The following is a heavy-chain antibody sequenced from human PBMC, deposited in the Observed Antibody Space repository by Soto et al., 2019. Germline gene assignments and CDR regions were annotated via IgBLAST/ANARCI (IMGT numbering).Heavy chain of an antibody. D-gene: IGHD5-18*01. Sequence: QVQLVESGGGVVQPGRSLSLSCAASGFTFSSDAMHWVRQAPGKGLEWVAVISYDVNNKYYADSVKGRFTISRDNSKGTLYLQMNSLGPEDTALYFCASARGYSTFQSVSHFDHWGKGSLVTVSS. CDR3: ASARGYSTFQSVSHFDH. CDR1: GFTFSSDA. CDR2: ISYDVNNK. J-gene: IGHJ4*02. V-gene: IGHV3-30-3*01.